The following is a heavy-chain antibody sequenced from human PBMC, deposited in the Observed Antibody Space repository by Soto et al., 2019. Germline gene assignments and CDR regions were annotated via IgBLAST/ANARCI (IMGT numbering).Heavy chain of an antibody. CDR3: ARDRKDDYIWGTYGMDV. J-gene: IGHJ6*01. Sequence: QVQLVESGGGVVQPGRSLRLSCAASGFTFSSYGMHWVRQAPGKGLEWVAGIWYDGSDKSYGDSVKGRFTISRDNFRNTLYLQMNSLRAEDTAVYYCARDRKDDYIWGTYGMDVWGQGTTVTVSS. CDR1: GFTFSSYG. CDR2: IWYDGSDK. D-gene: IGHD3-16*01. V-gene: IGHV3-33*01.